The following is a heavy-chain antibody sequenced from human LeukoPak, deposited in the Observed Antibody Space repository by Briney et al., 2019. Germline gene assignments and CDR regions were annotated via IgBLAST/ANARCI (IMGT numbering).Heavy chain of an antibody. J-gene: IGHJ4*02. CDR2: IYHSGST. Sequence: SQTLSLTCAVSGGSISSGGYSWSWIRQPPGKGLEWIGYIYHSGSTYYNPSLKSRVTISVGRSKNQFSLKLSSVTAADTAVYYCARAEAGVGYFDYWGQGTLVTVSS. CDR3: ARAEAGVGYFDY. D-gene: IGHD1-26*01. CDR1: GGSISSGGYS. V-gene: IGHV4-30-2*01.